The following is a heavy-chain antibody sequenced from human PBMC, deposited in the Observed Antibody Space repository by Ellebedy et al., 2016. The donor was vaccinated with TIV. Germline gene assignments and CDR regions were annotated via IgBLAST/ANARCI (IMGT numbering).Heavy chain of an antibody. J-gene: IGHJ4*02. CDR2: ISTYNDNT. CDR3: ARDTGDRFFDY. V-gene: IGHV1-18*01. Sequence: ASVTVSCXASRYSFTSSGISWVRQAPGQGLEWLGWISTYNDNTQYVQKFQGRVTFTADESTSTAYMEMRSLRSEDTAVYYCARDTGDRFFDYWGQGTLVTVSS. CDR1: RYSFTSSG. D-gene: IGHD4-17*01.